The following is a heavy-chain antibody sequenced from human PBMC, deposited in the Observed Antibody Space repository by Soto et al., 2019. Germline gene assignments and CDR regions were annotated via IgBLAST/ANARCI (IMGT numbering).Heavy chain of an antibody. J-gene: IGHJ3*02. V-gene: IGHV1-2*04. CDR3: ARKETRGDEAFDI. D-gene: IGHD1-7*01. CDR1: GFTFSDYY. Sequence: ASVKVSCKASGFTFSDYYIHWLRQAPGQGPEWMGLINPDSGGTRFAQKFQGWVTMTRDTSINTAYMELSRLRFNDTAVYYCARKETRGDEAFDIWGQGTMVTVSS. CDR2: INPDSGGT.